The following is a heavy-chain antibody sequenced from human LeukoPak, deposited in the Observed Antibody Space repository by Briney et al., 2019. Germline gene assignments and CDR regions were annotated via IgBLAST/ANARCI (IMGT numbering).Heavy chain of an antibody. Sequence: KSSETLSLTCTVSGVSFSNYYMTWIRQPPGKGLEWIGYIYYTGSTNYSPSLQSRVSISVDTSKNQFSLKLNSVTGADTAVYYCARAGYSWDYGYYSDYWGQGTLVTVSS. CDR2: IYYTGST. J-gene: IGHJ4*02. D-gene: IGHD1-7*01. V-gene: IGHV4-59*01. CDR3: ARAGYSWDYGYYSDY. CDR1: GVSFSNYY.